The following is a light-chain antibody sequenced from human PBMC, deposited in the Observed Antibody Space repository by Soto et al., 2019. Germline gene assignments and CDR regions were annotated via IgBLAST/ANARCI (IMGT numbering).Light chain of an antibody. Sequence: ERVMTQSPATLSVSPGERVTLSCWASQSVGSNLAWYQQKPGQAPRLLIYDASTRAIGIPARFSGSGSGTEFTLTISSLQSEDFADYYCHQYDYWPLTFGGGTKVEIK. V-gene: IGKV3-15*01. J-gene: IGKJ4*01. CDR3: HQYDYWPLT. CDR1: QSVGSN. CDR2: DAS.